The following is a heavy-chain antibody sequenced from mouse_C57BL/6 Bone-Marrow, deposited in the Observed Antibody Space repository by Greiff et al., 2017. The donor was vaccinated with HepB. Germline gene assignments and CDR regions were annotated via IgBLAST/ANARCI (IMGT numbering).Heavy chain of an antibody. D-gene: IGHD2-4*01. CDR3: ARWRDYDHYDD. CDR2: IYPGGGYT. Sequence: QVQLQQSGAELVRPGTSVKMSCKASGYTFTNYWIGWAKQRPGHGLEWIGDIYPGGGYTNYNEKFKGKATLTADKSSSTAYMQFSSLTSEDSAIYYCARWRDYDHYDDWGQGTTLTVSS. J-gene: IGHJ2*01. CDR1: GYTFTNYW. V-gene: IGHV1-63*01.